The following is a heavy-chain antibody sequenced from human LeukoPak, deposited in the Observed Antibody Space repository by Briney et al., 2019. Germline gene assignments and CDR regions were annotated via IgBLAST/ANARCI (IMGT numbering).Heavy chain of an antibody. V-gene: IGHV1-69*06. CDR3: ARDYIDILTGFSIGYYYGMDV. D-gene: IGHD3-9*01. Sequence: SLKISSKASGGTFSSYAIRWVRQAPGHGLEWIGGSIPLFCTANYAQKFQGRVTITADKSTSTAYMELSSLRSEDTAVYYCARDYIDILTGFSIGYYYGMDVWGKGTTVTVSS. CDR2: SIPLFCTA. J-gene: IGHJ6*04. CDR1: GGTFSSYA.